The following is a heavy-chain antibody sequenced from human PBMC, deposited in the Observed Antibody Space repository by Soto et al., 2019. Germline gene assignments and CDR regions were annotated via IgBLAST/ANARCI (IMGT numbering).Heavy chain of an antibody. V-gene: IGHV2-5*02. D-gene: IGHD4-17*01. CDR2: IYWDDDK. Sequence: QITLKESGPTLVKPTQTLTLTCTFSGFSLSAHGVGVGWIRQPPGKALEWLALIYWDDDKRYSPSLKSRLTITKHTSTNQVVLTMTNMVPVDPATYFCAHRDYGDYFDYWGQGTLVTVSS. J-gene: IGHJ4*02. CDR1: GFSLSAHGVG. CDR3: AHRDYGDYFDY.